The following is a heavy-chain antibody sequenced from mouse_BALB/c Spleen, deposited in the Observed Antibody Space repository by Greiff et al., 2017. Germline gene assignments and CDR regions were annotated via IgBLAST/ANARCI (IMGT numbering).Heavy chain of an antibody. CDR3: ARERDGNYDWYFDV. CDR1: GFTFSSYA. Sequence: DVKLVESGGGLVKPGGSLKLSCAASGFTFSSYAMSWVRQSPEKRLEWVAEISSGGSYTYYPDTVTGRFTISRDNAKNTLYLEMSSLRSEDTAMYYCARERDGNYDWYFDVWGAGTTVTVSS. CDR2: ISSGGSYT. J-gene: IGHJ1*01. D-gene: IGHD2-1*01. V-gene: IGHV5-9-4*01.